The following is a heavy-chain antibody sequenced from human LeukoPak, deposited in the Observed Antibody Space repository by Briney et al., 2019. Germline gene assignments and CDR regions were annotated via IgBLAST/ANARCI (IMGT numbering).Heavy chain of an antibody. CDR1: GYTFTSYY. CDR3: ARDLDGYNDLDY. J-gene: IGHJ4*02. D-gene: IGHD5-24*01. Sequence: ASVKVSCKASGYTFTSYYMHWVRQAPGEGLEWMGIINPSGGSTSYAQKFQGRVTITADESTSTAYMELSRLRSDDTAVYYCARDLDGYNDLDYWGQGTLVTVSS. CDR2: INPSGGST. V-gene: IGHV1-46*01.